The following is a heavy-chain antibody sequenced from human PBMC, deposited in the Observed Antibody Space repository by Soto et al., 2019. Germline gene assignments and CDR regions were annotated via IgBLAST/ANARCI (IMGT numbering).Heavy chain of an antibody. D-gene: IGHD3-16*02. CDR2: IYYSGST. CDR1: VRSISSYY. CDR3: ARVSFLGGSYVWGSYRAQYLDY. V-gene: IGHV4-59*01. J-gene: IGHJ4*02. Sequence: SYTLSLTLTVSVRSISSYYGSWIRQPPGKRREWIGYIYYSGSTNYNPSIKRRVTISVDTSKTQFSLKLSSVTAADTAVYYCARVSFLGGSYVWGSYRAQYLDYWGQGFLVAVYS.